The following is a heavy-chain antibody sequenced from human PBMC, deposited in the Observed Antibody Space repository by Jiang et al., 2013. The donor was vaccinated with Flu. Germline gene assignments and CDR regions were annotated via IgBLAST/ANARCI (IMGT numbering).Heavy chain of an antibody. Sequence: IRQPPGKGLEWIGYIYYSGSTNYNPSLKSRVTISVDTSKNQFPLKLSSVTAADTAVYYCARDGSTVTGGAFDIWGQGTMVTVSS. CDR2: IYYSGST. V-gene: IGHV4-59*01. D-gene: IGHD4-17*01. J-gene: IGHJ3*02. CDR3: ARDGSTVTGGAFDI.